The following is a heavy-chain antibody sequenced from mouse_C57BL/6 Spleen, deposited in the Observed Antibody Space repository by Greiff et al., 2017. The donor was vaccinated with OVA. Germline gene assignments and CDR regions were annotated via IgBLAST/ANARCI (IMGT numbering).Heavy chain of an antibody. J-gene: IGHJ3*01. CDR1: GFTFSNYW. CDR3: TGGGLRPWDAWFAY. Sequence: EVKLVESGGGLVQPGGSMKLSCVASGFTFSNYWMNWVRQSPEKGLEWVAQIRLKSDNYATHYAESVKGRFTISRDDSKSSVYLQMNNLRAEDTGIYYCTGGGLRPWDAWFAYWGQGTLVTVSA. V-gene: IGHV6-3*01. CDR2: IRLKSDNYAT. D-gene: IGHD2-4*01.